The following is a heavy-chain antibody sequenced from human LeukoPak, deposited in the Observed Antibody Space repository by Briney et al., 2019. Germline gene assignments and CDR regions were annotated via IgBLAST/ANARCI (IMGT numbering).Heavy chain of an antibody. V-gene: IGHV4-39*01. CDR3: ARVTAYSIALNY. Sequence: PSETLSLTCTVSGGSISSSSYYWGWIRQPPGKGLEWIVSIYYSGSTYYNPSLKSRVTISVDTSKNQFSLKPSSVTAADTAVYYCARVTAYSIALNYWGQGTLVTVSS. CDR1: GGSISSSSYY. CDR2: IYYSGST. D-gene: IGHD4-11*01. J-gene: IGHJ4*02.